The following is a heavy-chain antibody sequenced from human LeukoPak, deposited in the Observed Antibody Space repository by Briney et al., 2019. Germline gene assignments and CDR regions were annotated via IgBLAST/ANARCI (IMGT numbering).Heavy chain of an antibody. Sequence: QSGGSLRLSCAASGFTFSTSAMNWVRQAPGKGLEWVSVIGGSGDTTYYADSVRGRFTISRNKFKNTLYLQMNSLTAEDTAIYYCAKGKSLPHYYYYGMDVWGQGTTVTASS. CDR1: GFTFSTSA. V-gene: IGHV3-23*01. CDR2: IGGSGDTT. J-gene: IGHJ6*02. CDR3: AKGKSLPHYYYYGMDV.